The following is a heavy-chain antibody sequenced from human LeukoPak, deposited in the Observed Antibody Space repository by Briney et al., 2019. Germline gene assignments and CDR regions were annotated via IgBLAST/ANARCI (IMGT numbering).Heavy chain of an antibody. D-gene: IGHD2-2*01. CDR1: GFTFDDYA. CDR3: ARVPGRAPDY. V-gene: IGHV3-9*01. J-gene: IGHJ4*02. CDR2: ISWNSGSI. Sequence: SGGSLRLSCAASGFTFDDYAMHWVRQAPGKGLEWVSGISWNSGSIGYADSVKGRFTISRDNAKNSLYLQMNSLRAEDTAVYYCARVPGRAPDYWGQGTLVTVSS.